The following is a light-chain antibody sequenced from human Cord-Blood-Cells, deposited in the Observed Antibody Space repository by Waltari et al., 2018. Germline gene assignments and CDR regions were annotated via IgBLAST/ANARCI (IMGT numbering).Light chain of an antibody. J-gene: IGLJ2*01. CDR3: SSYRSSSSL. CDR2: DVS. Sequence: SVLTQPASVSGPPGQTTTTSCAGTSSDVGGYNYVSWYQHHADKAPKLIIYDVSKPPGVSTHCFAGNKSDTAAPLTFSGLEAEDDDDYYCSSYRSSSSLFGGGTKLTVL. V-gene: IGLV2-14*03. CDR1: SSDVGGYNY.